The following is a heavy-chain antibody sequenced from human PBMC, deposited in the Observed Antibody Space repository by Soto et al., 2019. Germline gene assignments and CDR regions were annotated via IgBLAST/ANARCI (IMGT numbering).Heavy chain of an antibody. CDR1: GFTFSSYA. D-gene: IGHD6-6*01. Sequence: GGSLRLSCAASGFTFSSYAMSWVRQAPGKGLEWVSAISGSGGSTYYADSVKGRFTISRDNSKNTLYLQMNSLRAEDTAVYYCAKDVNPHSSSPNFVYWGQGTLVTVSS. CDR3: AKDVNPHSSSPNFVY. V-gene: IGHV3-23*01. CDR2: ISGSGGST. J-gene: IGHJ4*02.